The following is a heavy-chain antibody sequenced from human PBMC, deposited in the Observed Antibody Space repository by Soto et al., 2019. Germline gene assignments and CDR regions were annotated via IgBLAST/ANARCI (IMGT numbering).Heavy chain of an antibody. CDR3: SRVPREKSGEHPVDY. CDR2: ITSKAYGGTT. D-gene: IGHD3-10*01. Sequence: EVQLVESGGNLVQPGGSLRLSCTASGFTFGNYAVSWFRQAPGKGLEWVGFITSKAYGGTTEYAASVKGRFIISRDDSKSIAFLQMNSLKSEDTAVYYCSRVPREKSGEHPVDYWGQGTLVTVSS. V-gene: IGHV3-49*03. CDR1: GFTFGNYA. J-gene: IGHJ4*02.